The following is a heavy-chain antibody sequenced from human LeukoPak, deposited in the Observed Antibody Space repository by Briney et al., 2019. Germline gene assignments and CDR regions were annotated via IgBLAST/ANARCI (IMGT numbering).Heavy chain of an antibody. CDR2: IGYDGSKI. CDR3: AKEGRGGFDI. D-gene: IGHD3-16*01. Sequence: QPGGSLRLSCAASRFTFSRSGMHWVRQAPGKGLEWVTFIGYDGSKIYYADSVKGRFTISRDNSRNTLYLQMNSLRAEDTAVYYCAKEGRGGFDIWGQGTMVIVSS. J-gene: IGHJ3*02. V-gene: IGHV3-30*02. CDR1: RFTFSRSG.